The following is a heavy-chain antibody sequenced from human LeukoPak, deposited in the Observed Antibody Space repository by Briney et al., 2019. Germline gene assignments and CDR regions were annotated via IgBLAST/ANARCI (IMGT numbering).Heavy chain of an antibody. V-gene: IGHV4-34*01. CDR1: GGSFSGYY. CDR2: INHSGST. Sequence: SETLSLTCAVYGGSFSGYYWSWIRQPPGKGLEWIGEINHSGSTNYNPSLKSRVTISVDTSKNQFSLKLSSVTAANTAVYYCARAVRQVYKDWGQGTMVTVSS. CDR3: ARAVRQVYKD. J-gene: IGHJ3*01. D-gene: IGHD1-1*01.